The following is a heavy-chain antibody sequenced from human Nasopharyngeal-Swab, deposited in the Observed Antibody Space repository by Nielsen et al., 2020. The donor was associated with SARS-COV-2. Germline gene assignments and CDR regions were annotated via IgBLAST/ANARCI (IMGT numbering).Heavy chain of an antibody. Sequence: GESLKISCAASGFTFSSYSMNWVRQAPGKGLEWVSSISSSSSYIYYADSVKGRFTISRDNAKNSLYLQMNSLRAEDTAVYYCARGRDYGSTYYFDYWGQGTLVTSPQ. CDR1: GFTFSSYS. J-gene: IGHJ4*02. D-gene: IGHD4-17*01. V-gene: IGHV3-21*01. CDR2: ISSSSSYI. CDR3: ARGRDYGSTYYFDY.